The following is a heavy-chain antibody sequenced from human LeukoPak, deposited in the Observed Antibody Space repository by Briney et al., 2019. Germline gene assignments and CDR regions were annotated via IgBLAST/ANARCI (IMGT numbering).Heavy chain of an antibody. CDR3: TRGAGWLIDY. CDR2: IYYSGST. D-gene: IGHD3-16*01. CDR1: GGSISSYY. J-gene: IGHJ4*02. Sequence: PSETLSLTCTVSGGSISSYYWSWIRQPPGKGLEWIGYIYYSGSTKYNPSLKSRVTISVDTSKNQFSLKLSSVTAADTAVYYCTRGAGWLIDYWGQGILVTVSS. V-gene: IGHV4-59*01.